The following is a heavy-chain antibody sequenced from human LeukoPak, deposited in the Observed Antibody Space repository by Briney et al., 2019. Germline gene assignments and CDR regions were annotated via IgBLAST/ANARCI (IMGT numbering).Heavy chain of an antibody. CDR3: ANDNRDNWFDH. D-gene: IGHD1-14*01. CDR2: IRHDESYR. Sequence: GGSLRLSCVASGFIFSNYGMHWVRQAPGKGLEWVTFIRHDESYRYYADSVKGRFTVSRDNSKNTLYLQMNSLRAEDTAVYYCANDNRDNWFDHWGQGTLVTVSS. CDR1: GFIFSNYG. J-gene: IGHJ5*02. V-gene: IGHV3-30*02.